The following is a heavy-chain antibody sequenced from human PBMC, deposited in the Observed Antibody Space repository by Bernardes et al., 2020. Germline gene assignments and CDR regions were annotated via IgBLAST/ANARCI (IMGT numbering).Heavy chain of an antibody. D-gene: IGHD6-13*01. V-gene: IGHV1-2*06. CDR2: INPNSGGT. CDR1: GYTFTGYY. CDR3: ARMAAAAAGTMSDY. J-gene: IGHJ4*02. Sequence: ASVKVSCKASGYTFTGYYMHWVRQAPGQGLEWMGRINPNSGGTNYAQKFQGRVTMTRDTSISTAYMELSRLRSDDTAVYYCARMAAAAAGTMSDYWGQGTLVTVSS.